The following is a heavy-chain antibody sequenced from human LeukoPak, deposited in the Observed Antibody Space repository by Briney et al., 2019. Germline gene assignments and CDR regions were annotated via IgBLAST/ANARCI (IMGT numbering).Heavy chain of an antibody. Sequence: PGGSLRLSCAASGFTFSSYAMHWVRQAPGKGLEYVSAISSNGGSTYYANSVKGRFTISRDNFKNTLYLQMGSLRAEDMAVYYCARGADRSSWYYFDYWGQGTLVTVSS. CDR2: ISSNGGST. V-gene: IGHV3-64*01. CDR3: ARGADRSSWYYFDY. D-gene: IGHD6-13*01. CDR1: GFTFSSYA. J-gene: IGHJ4*02.